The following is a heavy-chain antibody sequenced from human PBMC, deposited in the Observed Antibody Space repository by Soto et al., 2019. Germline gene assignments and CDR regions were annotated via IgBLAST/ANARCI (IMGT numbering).Heavy chain of an antibody. J-gene: IGHJ4*02. CDR2: ISGSGGST. CDR3: ARRSSGWYFDY. D-gene: IGHD6-19*01. Sequence: EVQLLESGGGLVQPGGSLRLSCAASGFTFISYAMNWVRQAPGKGLEWVSVISGSGGSTYYADSVKCRFTISRENSKHTLYLQMNSLSAEDTAVYYCARRSSGWYFDYWGQGTLVSVSS. V-gene: IGHV3-23*01. CDR1: GFTFISYA.